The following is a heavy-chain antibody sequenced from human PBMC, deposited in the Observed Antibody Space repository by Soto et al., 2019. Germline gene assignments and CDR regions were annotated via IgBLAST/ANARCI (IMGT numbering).Heavy chain of an antibody. CDR2: IWYDGSNK. Sequence: GGSLRLSCAASGFTFSSYGMHWVRQAPGKGLEWVAVIWYDGSNKYYADSVKGRFTISRHNSKNTLYLQMNSLRAEDTAVYYCARGSYGDYSLVGMDVWGQGTTVTVSS. J-gene: IGHJ6*02. V-gene: IGHV3-33*01. CDR3: ARGSYGDYSLVGMDV. CDR1: GFTFSSYG. D-gene: IGHD4-17*01.